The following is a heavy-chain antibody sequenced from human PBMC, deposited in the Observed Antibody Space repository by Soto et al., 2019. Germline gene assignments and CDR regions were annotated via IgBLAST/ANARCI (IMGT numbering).Heavy chain of an antibody. CDR2: INWNSGSI. Sequence: SGGSLRLSCAASGFTFDDYAMHWVRQVPGKGLEWVSGINWNSGSIGYGDSVKGRFAISRDNAKNSLHLQMNGLSAEDTAFYYCVKDESINWYSGHFRHWGQGTLVTVSS. V-gene: IGHV3-9*01. CDR1: GFTFDDYA. J-gene: IGHJ1*01. D-gene: IGHD6-13*01. CDR3: VKDESINWYSGHFRH.